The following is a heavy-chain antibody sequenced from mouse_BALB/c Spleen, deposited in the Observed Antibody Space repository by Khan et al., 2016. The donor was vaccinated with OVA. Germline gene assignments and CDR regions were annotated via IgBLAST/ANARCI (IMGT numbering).Heavy chain of an antibody. CDR2: ISYSGST. J-gene: IGHJ4*01. V-gene: IGHV3-2*02. D-gene: IGHD4-1*01. Sequence: EVQLVESGPGLVKPSQSLSLTCTVTGYSITSDYAWNWIRQFPGNKLEWMGYISYSGSTTYNPSLKSRISITRDTSKDQFFLQLKSVTSEDTATYCCASELGRYYALDYWGQGTSVTVSS. CDR3: ASELGRYYALDY. CDR1: GYSITSDYA.